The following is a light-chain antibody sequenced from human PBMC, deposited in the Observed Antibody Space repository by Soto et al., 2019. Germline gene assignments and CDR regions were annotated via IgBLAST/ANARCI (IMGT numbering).Light chain of an antibody. CDR2: KAS. V-gene: IGKV1-5*03. J-gene: IGKJ1*01. Sequence: DIHMTHSPSTLSASVGDRVTITCGASQSISTWLAWYQQKPGKAPKLLIYKASSLESGVPSRFSGSGSGTEFTLTISSLQPDDFATYYCQQYKSYSRTFGQGTKVDIK. CDR1: QSISTW. CDR3: QQYKSYSRT.